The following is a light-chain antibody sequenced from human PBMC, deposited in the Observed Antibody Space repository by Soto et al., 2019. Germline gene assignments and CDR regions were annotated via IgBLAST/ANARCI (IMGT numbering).Light chain of an antibody. CDR3: SSYPSSSTPWV. Sequence: QSALTQPASVSGSPGQSITISCTGTSSDVGGYNYVSWYQQHPGKAPKLMIYDVSNRPSGVSNRFSGSKSGNTASLTISGLQAEDEADYYCSSYPSSSTPWVFGTGTKVTVL. CDR1: SSDVGGYNY. V-gene: IGLV2-14*01. CDR2: DVS. J-gene: IGLJ1*01.